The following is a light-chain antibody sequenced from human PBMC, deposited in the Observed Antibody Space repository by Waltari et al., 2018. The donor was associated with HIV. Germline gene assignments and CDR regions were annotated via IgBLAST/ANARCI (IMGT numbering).Light chain of an antibody. CDR1: RSTLERNS. CDR2: DTY. J-gene: IGLJ1*01. V-gene: IGLV1-51*01. CDR3: ATWDESLTSFV. Sequence: QSVLTHPPSVSAAPGQGATISCSAERSTLERNSVSWYKLVPGTSPKLLIYDTYQRPSGIPARFSGSRSGTSVALIITGLQTGDEADYFCATWDESLTSFVFGDATTVT.